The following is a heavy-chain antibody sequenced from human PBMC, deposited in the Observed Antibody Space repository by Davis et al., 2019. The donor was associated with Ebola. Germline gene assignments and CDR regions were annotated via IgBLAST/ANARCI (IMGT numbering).Heavy chain of an antibody. D-gene: IGHD6-19*01. CDR1: GYTFTSYD. Sequence: AASVKVSCKASGYTFTSYDISWVRQAPGQGLEWMGWISAYNGNTNYAQKLQGRVTMTTDTSTSTAYMELRSLRSDDTAVYYCARGGTLGIAVAGTYYYYYGMDVWGQGTTVTVSS. CDR3: ARGGTLGIAVAGTYYYYYGMDV. V-gene: IGHV1-18*01. CDR2: ISAYNGNT. J-gene: IGHJ6*02.